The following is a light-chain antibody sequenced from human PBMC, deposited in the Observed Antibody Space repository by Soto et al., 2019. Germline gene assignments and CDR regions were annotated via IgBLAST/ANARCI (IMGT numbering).Light chain of an antibody. V-gene: IGLV1-44*01. CDR3: AAWDDSLYVGNV. Sequence: QSVLTQPPSASGTPGQRVIISCSGSSSNIGSNTVNWYQQLSGTAPKLLIYSNNQRPSGVPDRFSGSKSATSASLAISGLQSEDEADYYCAAWDDSLYVGNVFGTGTKLTVL. J-gene: IGLJ1*01. CDR2: SNN. CDR1: SSNIGSNT.